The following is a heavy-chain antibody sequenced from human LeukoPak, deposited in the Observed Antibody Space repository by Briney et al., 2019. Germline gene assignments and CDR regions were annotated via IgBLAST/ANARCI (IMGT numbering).Heavy chain of an antibody. Sequence: PGGSLRLSCAASGFHVITYYMNWFRQAPGKGLEWASVIYSDFRTYYADSVKGRFTISRDNSKNTLYLQMNSLRAEDAAVYYCAKAQSMVRGVIPNFDYWGQGTLVTVSS. J-gene: IGHJ4*02. CDR3: AKAQSMVRGVIPNFDY. CDR2: IYSDFRT. CDR1: GFHVITYY. V-gene: IGHV3-53*01. D-gene: IGHD3-10*01.